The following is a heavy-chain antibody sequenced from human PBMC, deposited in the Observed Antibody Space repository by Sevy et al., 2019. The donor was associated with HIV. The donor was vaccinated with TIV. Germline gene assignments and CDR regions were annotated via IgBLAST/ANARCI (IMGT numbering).Heavy chain of an antibody. D-gene: IGHD2-21*01. V-gene: IGHV3-30*18. CDR1: GLTFGEYA. J-gene: IGHJ6*02. Sequence: GGSLSLSCGVSGLTFGEYAMHWVRQAPGKGLEWVALISFDGSKHYYADSVGGRFTISRDNSKNTLYLQMNGLRAEDTAVYYCAKPLPKYSYYYGMDVWGQGTTVTVSS. CDR3: AKPLPKYSYYYGMDV. CDR2: ISFDGSKH.